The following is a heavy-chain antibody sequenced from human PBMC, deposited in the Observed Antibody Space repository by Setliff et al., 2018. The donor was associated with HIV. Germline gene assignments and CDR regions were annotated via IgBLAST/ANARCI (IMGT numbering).Heavy chain of an antibody. J-gene: IGHJ6*03. CDR3: ATTRGYCSGGSCYSPPYMDV. CDR1: GYSFTSYW. CDR2: IDPSDSYT. D-gene: IGHD2-15*01. V-gene: IGHV5-10-1*01. Sequence: GESLKISWKGSGYSFTSYWISWVRQMPGKGLEWMGRIDPSDSYTNYSPSFQGHVTISADKSISTAYLQWSSLKASDTAMYYCATTRGYCSGGSCYSPPYMDVWGKGTKVTVSS.